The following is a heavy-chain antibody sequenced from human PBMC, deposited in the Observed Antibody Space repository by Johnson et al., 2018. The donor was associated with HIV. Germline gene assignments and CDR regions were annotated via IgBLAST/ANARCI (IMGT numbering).Heavy chain of an antibody. Sequence: VQLVESGGGVVRPGGSLRLSCAASGFTFDDHGMSWVRQAPGKGLEWVSGINWNGGRTGYADSVKGRFTISRDNAKNSLYLQMNSLRAEDTALYYCARDDGGNPHDAFDIWVQGTMVTVSS. CDR1: GFTFDDHG. CDR2: INWNGGRT. V-gene: IGHV3-20*04. CDR3: ARDDGGNPHDAFDI. J-gene: IGHJ3*02. D-gene: IGHD4-23*01.